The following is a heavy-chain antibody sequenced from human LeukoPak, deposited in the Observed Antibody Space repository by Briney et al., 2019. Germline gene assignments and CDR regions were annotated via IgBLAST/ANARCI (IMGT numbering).Heavy chain of an antibody. J-gene: IGHJ4*02. Sequence: GGSLRVSCVASGFTSGNYWMSWVRQAPGKGLEFVGNIEDDGDQKNYVDSVKGRFTISRDNVKNSLYLQMNSLRVEDTAVYYCARDIIRGQSDFDYWGQGVLVTVSS. CDR2: IEDDGDQK. D-gene: IGHD5-12*01. CDR1: GFTSGNYW. V-gene: IGHV3-7*01. CDR3: ARDIIRGQSDFDY.